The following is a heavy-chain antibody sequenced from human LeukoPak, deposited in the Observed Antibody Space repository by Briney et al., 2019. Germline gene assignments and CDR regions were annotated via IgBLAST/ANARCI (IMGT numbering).Heavy chain of an antibody. CDR1: GDSVSSNSAA. Sequence: SQTLSLTCAISGDSVSSNSAAWNWIRQSPSRGLEWLGRTYYRSKWYNDYAVSVKSRITINPDTSKNQFSLQLNSVTPEDTAVYYCARGFNVLPSAGTASWFDPWGQGTLVTVSS. D-gene: IGHD1-7*01. J-gene: IGHJ5*02. CDR2: TYYRSKWYN. CDR3: ARGFNVLPSAGTASWFDP. V-gene: IGHV6-1*01.